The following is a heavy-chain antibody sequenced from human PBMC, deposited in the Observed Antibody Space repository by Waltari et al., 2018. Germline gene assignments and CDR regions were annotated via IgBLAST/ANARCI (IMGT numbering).Heavy chain of an antibody. CDR1: GFTVSSNY. V-gene: IGHV3-53*01. CDR3: ARDRKEKGGGFDY. Sequence: EVQLVESGGGLIQPGGSLRLSCAASGFTVSSNYMSWVRQAPGKGLEWVSFIYSGGSTYSADPVQGRFTISRDNSKNTLYLQMNSLRAEDTAVYYCARDRKEKGGGFDYWGQGTLVTVSS. CDR2: IYSGGST. J-gene: IGHJ4*02. D-gene: IGHD3-16*01.